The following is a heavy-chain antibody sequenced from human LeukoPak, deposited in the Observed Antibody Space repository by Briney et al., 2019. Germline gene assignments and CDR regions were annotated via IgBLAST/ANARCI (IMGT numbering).Heavy chain of an antibody. Sequence: GGSLRLSCAVSGFSVSRYYISWVRQAPGKGLQWVSILYSGGNTYYADSVKGRFNISRDSSKNTLYLQMNSLRPEDSAVYYCARDGRGYMLDFWGQGTLVTVSS. D-gene: IGHD5-12*01. CDR3: ARDGRGYMLDF. CDR1: GFSVSRYY. J-gene: IGHJ4*02. V-gene: IGHV3-53*01. CDR2: LYSGGNT.